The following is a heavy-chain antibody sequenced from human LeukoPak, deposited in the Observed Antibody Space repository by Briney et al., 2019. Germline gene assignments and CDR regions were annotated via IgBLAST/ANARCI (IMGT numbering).Heavy chain of an antibody. D-gene: IGHD3-22*01. CDR2: ISGGGDK. CDR1: GFTFSAYA. J-gene: IGHJ4*02. V-gene: IGHV3-23*01. CDR3: AKDVNSSGYYLGFDY. Sequence: GGSLRLSCAASGFTFSAYAMSWVRQAPGKGLEWVTTISGGGDKQYADHVKGRFTVSRDDSKNTLYLQMNSLRAEDTALYYCAKDVNSSGYYLGFDYWGQGTLVTASS.